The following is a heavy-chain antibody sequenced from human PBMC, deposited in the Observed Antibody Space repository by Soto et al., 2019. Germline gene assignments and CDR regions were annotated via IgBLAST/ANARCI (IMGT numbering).Heavy chain of an antibody. D-gene: IGHD5-18*01. CDR1: GFTFSSYG. J-gene: IGHJ6*02. Sequence: QVQLVESGGGVVQPGRSLRLSCAASGFTFSSYGMHWVRQAPGKGLEWVAVIWYDGSNKYYADSVKGRFTISRDNSKNTLYLQMNSLRAEDTAVYYCARDKTTAMGYYYYGMDVWGQGTTVTVSS. CDR3: ARDKTTAMGYYYYGMDV. CDR2: IWYDGSNK. V-gene: IGHV3-33*01.